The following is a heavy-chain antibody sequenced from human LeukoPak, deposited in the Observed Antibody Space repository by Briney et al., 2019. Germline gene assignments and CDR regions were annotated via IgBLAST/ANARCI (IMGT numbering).Heavy chain of an antibody. CDR3: ARGSSRWFREPTTRGGIDP. V-gene: IGHV4-34*01. CDR2: INHGGST. J-gene: IGHJ5*02. Sequence: PSETLSLTCGVYGGSFSNNYWSWIRQPPGKGLEWIGEINHGGSTNYNPSLKRRVTISVDTSKNQFSLRLSSVTAADTAVYYCARGSSRWFREPTTRGGIDPWGQGTLVTVSS. CDR1: GGSFSNNY. D-gene: IGHD3-10*01.